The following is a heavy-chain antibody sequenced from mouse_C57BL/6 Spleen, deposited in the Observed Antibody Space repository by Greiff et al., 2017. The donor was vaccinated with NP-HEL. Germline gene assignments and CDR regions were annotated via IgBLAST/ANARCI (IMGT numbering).Heavy chain of an antibody. D-gene: IGHD2-4*01. V-gene: IGHV1-4*01. J-gene: IGHJ1*03. CDR3: ASYDYDGYWYFDV. CDR2: INPSSGYT. CDR1: GYTFTSYT. Sequence: QVQLKQSGAELARPGASVKMSCKASGYTFTSYTMHWVKQRPGQGLEWIGYINPSSGYTKYNQKFKDKATLTADKSSSTAYMQLSSLTSEDSAVYYCASYDYDGYWYFDVWGTGTTVTVSS.